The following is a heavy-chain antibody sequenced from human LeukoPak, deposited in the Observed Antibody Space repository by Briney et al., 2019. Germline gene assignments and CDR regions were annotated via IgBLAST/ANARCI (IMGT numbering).Heavy chain of an antibody. J-gene: IGHJ4*02. D-gene: IGHD6-13*01. CDR2: IYTSGST. V-gene: IGHV4-61*02. CDR1: GGSISSGSYY. CDR3: ARWGPKQQHDY. Sequence: SQTLSLTCTVSGGSISSGSYYWSWIRQPAGKGLEWIGRIYTSGSTNYNPSLKSRVTISVDTSKNQFSLKLSSVTAADTAVYYCARWGPKQQHDYWGQGTLVTVSS.